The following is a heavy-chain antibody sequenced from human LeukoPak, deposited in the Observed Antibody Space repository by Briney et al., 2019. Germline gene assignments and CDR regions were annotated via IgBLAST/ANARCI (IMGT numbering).Heavy chain of an antibody. D-gene: IGHD1-26*01. V-gene: IGHV3-21*01. Sequence: PGGSLRLSCTGSGFTFSSYSMNWVRQAPGKGLEWVSSPSSTRTYIYYADSVKGRFTISRDNAKNSLYLQMNSLRADDTAVYYCARASLVGVTNFAFDIWGQGTMVTVSS. CDR3: ARASLVGVTNFAFDI. CDR1: GFTFSSYS. CDR2: PSSTRTYI. J-gene: IGHJ3*02.